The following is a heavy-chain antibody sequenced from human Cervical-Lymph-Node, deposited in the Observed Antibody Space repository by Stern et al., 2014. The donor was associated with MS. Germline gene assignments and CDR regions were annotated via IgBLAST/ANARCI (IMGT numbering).Heavy chain of an antibody. CDR1: GVSISTYY. CDR3: ARDVGMDS. CDR2: IYYSGST. J-gene: IGHJ5*01. Sequence: QVQLQESGPGLVKPSETLSLTCTVSGVSISTYYWSWIRQPPGKGLEWIGYIYYSGSTTYTPSLKSRVTMSVDTSKSQFSLKLSSVTAADTAVYYCARDVGMDSWGQGTLVTVSS. V-gene: IGHV4-59*01. D-gene: IGHD6-13*01.